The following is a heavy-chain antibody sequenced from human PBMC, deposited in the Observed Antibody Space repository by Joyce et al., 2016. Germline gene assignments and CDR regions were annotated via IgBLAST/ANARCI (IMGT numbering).Heavy chain of an antibody. CDR2: IIPRWNMT. Sequence: QVHLVQSGAEVKKSGSSVRVSCKASGGSFNKYTVSWVRQAPGQGLAWMGRIIPRWNMTNYEQEFQGRVTITADTSTTTAYMQLTGLRFDDTAVYFCAGTFNYPHHDGMDVWGQGTTVTVSS. J-gene: IGHJ6*02. D-gene: IGHD4-11*01. V-gene: IGHV1-69*02. CDR1: GGSFNKYT. CDR3: AGTFNYPHHDGMDV.